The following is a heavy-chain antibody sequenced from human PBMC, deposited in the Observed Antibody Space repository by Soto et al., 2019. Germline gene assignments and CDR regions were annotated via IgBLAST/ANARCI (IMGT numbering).Heavy chain of an antibody. D-gene: IGHD3-10*01. CDR2: INPILSMS. V-gene: IGHV1-69*02. J-gene: IGHJ4*02. CDR3: ASSSGSGDRAFGY. Sequence: QVQLVQSGAEVKKPGSSVRVSCKASGDTFTFYSINWVRQAPGLGLEWMGRINPILSMSNYAQRFQGRVTVTADKSTSAAYMELSSLRSEDTAMYYCASSSGSGDRAFGYWGPGGLVTVSS. CDR1: GDTFTFYS.